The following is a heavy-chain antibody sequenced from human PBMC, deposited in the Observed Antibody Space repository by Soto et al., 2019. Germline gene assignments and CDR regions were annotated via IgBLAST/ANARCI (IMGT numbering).Heavy chain of an antibody. Sequence: QVQLVQSGAEVKKPGSSVKVSCKASGGTFSSYAISWVRQAPGQGLEWMGGIIPIFGTANYAQKFQGRVKITADESTSTAYMELSSRRSEDTAVYYCARDALPVDIVVVVAATPGAFDIWGQGTMVTVSS. V-gene: IGHV1-69*01. J-gene: IGHJ3*02. CDR3: ARDALPVDIVVVVAATPGAFDI. D-gene: IGHD2-15*01. CDR2: IIPIFGTA. CDR1: GGTFSSYA.